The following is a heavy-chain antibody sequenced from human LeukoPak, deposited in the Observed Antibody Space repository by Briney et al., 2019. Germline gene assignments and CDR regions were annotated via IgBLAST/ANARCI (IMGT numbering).Heavy chain of an antibody. CDR2: AGSGRDT. CDR1: GIALSEYT. D-gene: IGHD1-1*01. V-gene: IGHV3-23*01. Sequence: GGSLRLSCAASGIALSEYTMSWVRQAPGKGLEWVSAAGSGRDTFYADSVRGRFTISKDHSKNTLWLQMNSLRADDTAIYYCASTFTRFSKADYWGQGTLVTVSS. CDR3: ASTFTRFSKADY. J-gene: IGHJ4*02.